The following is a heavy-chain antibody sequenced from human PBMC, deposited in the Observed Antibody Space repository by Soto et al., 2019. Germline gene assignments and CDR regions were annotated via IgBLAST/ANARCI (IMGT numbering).Heavy chain of an antibody. D-gene: IGHD2-15*01. V-gene: IGHV1-69*01. CDR2: FIPIFGTA. CDR1: GGTFSSYA. Sequence: QVQLVQSGAEVKTPGSSVKVSCKASGGTFSSYAISWVRQAPGQGLEWVGAFIPIFGTANYAQKFQGRITITADESTSTAYMELSSLRSEDTAVYYCAADCSGCSCYPPFDYWGQGTLVTVSS. J-gene: IGHJ4*02. CDR3: AADCSGCSCYPPFDY.